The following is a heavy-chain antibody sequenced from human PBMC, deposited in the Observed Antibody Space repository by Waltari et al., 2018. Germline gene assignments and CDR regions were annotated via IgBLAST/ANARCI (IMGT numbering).Heavy chain of an antibody. CDR1: GYTFTSYD. J-gene: IGHJ4*02. D-gene: IGHD6-6*01. V-gene: IGHV1-8*01. CDR2: MNPNSGNT. CDR3: EREEYSSSSVDY. Sequence: QVQLVQSGAEVKKHGASVKVSCKASGYTFTSYDINWVRQATGQGLEWMGWMNPNSGNTGYAQKFKGRVTMTRNTSISTAYMELRSLRSEDTAVYYCEREEYSSSSVDYWGQGTLVTVSS.